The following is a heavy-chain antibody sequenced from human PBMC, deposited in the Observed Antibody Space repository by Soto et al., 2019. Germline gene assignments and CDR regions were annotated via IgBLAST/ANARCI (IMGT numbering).Heavy chain of an antibody. V-gene: IGHV3-11*06. Sequence: QVQLVESGGGLVRPGGSLRLSCRASGFVFSDYYMSWIRQAPGKGLEWLAFISDTGTYTNYADFVKGRFTISRDNDRNSVEFQMDGLRGEDTAVYYCTRDITYFYDITGYPKDLGQGIQVTVSS. D-gene: IGHD3-22*01. J-gene: IGHJ4*02. CDR1: GFVFSDYY. CDR2: ISDTGTYT. CDR3: TRDITYFYDITGYPKD.